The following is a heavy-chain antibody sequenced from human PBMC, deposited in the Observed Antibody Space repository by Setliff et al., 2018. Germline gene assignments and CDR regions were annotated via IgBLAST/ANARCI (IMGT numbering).Heavy chain of an antibody. CDR2: INHSGST. J-gene: IGHJ6*03. CDR3: ARDQVWATYYPYYYYYYMDV. V-gene: IGHV4-34*01. Sequence: PSETLSLTCAVYTGSFSGNYWSWLRQPPGKGLEWIGEINHSGSTNYNPSLKSRVTISVDTSKNQFSLRLSSMTAADTAVYYCARDQVWATYYPYYYYYYMDVLCKGTTVTVSS. D-gene: IGHD1-26*01. CDR1: TGSFSGNY.